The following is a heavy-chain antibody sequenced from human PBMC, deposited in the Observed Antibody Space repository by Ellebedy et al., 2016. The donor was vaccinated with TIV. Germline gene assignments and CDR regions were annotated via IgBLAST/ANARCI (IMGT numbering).Heavy chain of an antibody. Sequence: GESLKISCAASGFTFSSYAMSWVRPAPGKGLEWVSTISCSGGGKYYADSVKGRFTISRDNSKNTLYLQMSSLRAEDTAVYYCAKGHRFGELPFDYWGQGTLVTVSS. J-gene: IGHJ4*02. CDR3: AKGHRFGELPFDY. D-gene: IGHD3-10*01. CDR2: ISCSGGGK. CDR1: GFTFSSYA. V-gene: IGHV3-23*01.